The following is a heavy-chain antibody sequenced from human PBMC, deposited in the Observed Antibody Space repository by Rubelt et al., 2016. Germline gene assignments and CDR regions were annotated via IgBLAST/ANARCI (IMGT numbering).Heavy chain of an antibody. J-gene: IGHJ4*02. V-gene: IGHV5-51*04. CDR2: IYPGDSDT. D-gene: IGHD6-13*01. Sequence: EVQLVQSGAEVKKPGESLKISCKGSGYRFTSYWIGWVRQMPGKGLEWMGIIYPGDSDTRYSVPFHDRPRITSASPTGSAAWRWSSLGAADTAMLYWGGVAAIAEGGNSPDYWGQGTLVTVSA. CDR3: GGVAAIAEGGNSPDY. CDR1: GYRFTSYW.